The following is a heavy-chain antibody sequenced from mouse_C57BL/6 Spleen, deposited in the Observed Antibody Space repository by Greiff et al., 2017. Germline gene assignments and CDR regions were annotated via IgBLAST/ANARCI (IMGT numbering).Heavy chain of an antibody. J-gene: IGHJ3*01. D-gene: IGHD2-3*01. CDR3: ARAPDGYYVAY. CDR2: IDPNSGGT. CDR1: GYTFTSYW. V-gene: IGHV1-72*01. Sequence: QVQLQQPGAELVKPGASVKLSCKASGYTFTSYWMHWVKQRPGRGLEWIGSIDPNSGGTKYNEKFKSKATLTVDKPSSTAYMQLSSLTSEDSAVYYCARAPDGYYVAYWGQGTLVTVSA.